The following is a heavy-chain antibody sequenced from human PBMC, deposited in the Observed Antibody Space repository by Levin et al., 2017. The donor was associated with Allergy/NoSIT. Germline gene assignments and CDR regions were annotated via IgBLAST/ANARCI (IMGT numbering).Heavy chain of an antibody. Sequence: PSETLSLTCAGSGFTFSDYDMHWVRQAPGKGLEWVSAIYTAGDTYYSGSVKGRFTVSRDNAKNSLYLQMHDLRAGDTALYYCARGRYCSGGTCYAGAFDIWGQGTMVTVAS. V-gene: IGHV3-13*04. D-gene: IGHD2-15*01. CDR3: ARGRYCSGGTCYAGAFDI. CDR2: IYTAGDT. J-gene: IGHJ3*02. CDR1: GFTFSDYD.